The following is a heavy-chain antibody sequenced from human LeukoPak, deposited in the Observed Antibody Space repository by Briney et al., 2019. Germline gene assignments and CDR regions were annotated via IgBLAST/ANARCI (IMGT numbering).Heavy chain of an antibody. CDR2: ISAYNGNT. CDR3: ARPIDYDFWSGPGGLDY. J-gene: IGHJ4*02. CDR1: GYTFTSYG. V-gene: IGHV1-18*01. D-gene: IGHD3-3*01. Sequence: ASVKVSCKASGYTFTSYGISWVRQAPGQGLEWMGWISAYNGNTNYAQKLQGRVTMTTDTSTSTAYMELRSLRSDDTAVYYCARPIDYDFWSGPGGLDYWVQGTLVTVSS.